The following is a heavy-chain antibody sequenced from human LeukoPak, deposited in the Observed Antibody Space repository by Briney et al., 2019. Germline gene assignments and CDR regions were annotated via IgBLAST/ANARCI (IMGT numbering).Heavy chain of an antibody. D-gene: IGHD6-13*01. CDR3: AKERGVGAGRTYLLLYYFDY. V-gene: IGHV4-39*02. J-gene: IGHJ4*02. Sequence: KPSETLSLTCTVSGGSISSSSYYWGWIRQPPGKGLEWIGSIYYSGSTYYNPSLKSRVTISVDTSKNQFSLKLSSVTAADTAVYYCAKERGVGAGRTYLLLYYFDYWGQGTLVTVSS. CDR2: IYYSGST. CDR1: GGSISSSSYY.